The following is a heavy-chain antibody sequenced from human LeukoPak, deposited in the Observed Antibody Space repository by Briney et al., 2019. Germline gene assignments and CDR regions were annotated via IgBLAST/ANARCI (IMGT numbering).Heavy chain of an antibody. Sequence: SETLSLTCTVSGGSISSYYWTWIRQPPGKGLEWIGRIYNSGTTNYNPSLKSRVTMSVDTSKNQFSLRLSSVTAADTAVYYCARNYYDRSNFDYWGQGTLVTVSS. CDR2: IYNSGTT. V-gene: IGHV4-4*07. CDR3: ARNYYDRSNFDY. CDR1: GGSISSYY. J-gene: IGHJ4*02. D-gene: IGHD3-22*01.